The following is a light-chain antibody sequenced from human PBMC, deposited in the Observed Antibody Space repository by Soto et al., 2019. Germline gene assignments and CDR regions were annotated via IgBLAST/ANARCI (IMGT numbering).Light chain of an antibody. J-gene: IGLJ1*01. CDR1: SSDVGGYKF. V-gene: IGLV2-11*01. CDR3: CSYVGSYV. CDR2: DVS. Sequence: QSALAQPRSVSGSPGQSVTISCTGTSSDVGGYKFVSWYQQHSGKAPKLMIYDVSQRPSGVPDRFPGSTSGNTASLTISGLQAEDEAEYYCCSYVGSYVFGTGTKVTVL.